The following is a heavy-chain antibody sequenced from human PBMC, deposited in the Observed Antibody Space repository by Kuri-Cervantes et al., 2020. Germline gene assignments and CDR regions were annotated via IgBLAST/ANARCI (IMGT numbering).Heavy chain of an antibody. V-gene: IGHV4-38-2*02. CDR1: GYSISSGYY. CDR3: ARETTGLADY. CDR2: IYHSGST. Sequence: SETLSLTCAVSGYSISSGYYWGWIRQPPGKGLEWIGSIYHSGSTNQNPSLKSRVTISVGKSKNQFSLKLSSVTAADTAVYYCARETTGLADYWGQGTLVTVSS. D-gene: IGHD1-14*01. J-gene: IGHJ4*02.